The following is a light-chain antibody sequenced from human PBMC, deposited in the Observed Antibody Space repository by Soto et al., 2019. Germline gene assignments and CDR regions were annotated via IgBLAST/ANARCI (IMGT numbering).Light chain of an antibody. V-gene: IGLV1-40*01. Sequence: QSALTQPPSVSGAPGQRVTISCTGSSSNIGAGYDVHWYQQLPGTAPKLLIYGNSNRPSGVPDRFSGPKSGTSASLAITGLQAEDEADYYCQSYDSSLSGSRVFGTGTKLTVL. CDR2: GNS. J-gene: IGLJ1*01. CDR3: QSYDSSLSGSRV. CDR1: SSNIGAGYD.